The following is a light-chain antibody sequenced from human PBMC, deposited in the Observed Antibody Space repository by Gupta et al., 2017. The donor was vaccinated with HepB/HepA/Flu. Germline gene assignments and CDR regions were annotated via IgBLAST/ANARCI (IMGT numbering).Light chain of an antibody. CDR3: ASSTTTDTPVV. Sequence: QSALTQPASVSGSPGQSITISCTGAGTDVVSWYQEHPGKAPKLIIYDVSSRPSGVSNRFSGSKSGNTASLTISGLQAEDEADYYCASSTTTDTPVVFGTGTKLTVL. J-gene: IGLJ2*01. CDR1: GTDV. V-gene: IGLV2-14*03. CDR2: DVS.